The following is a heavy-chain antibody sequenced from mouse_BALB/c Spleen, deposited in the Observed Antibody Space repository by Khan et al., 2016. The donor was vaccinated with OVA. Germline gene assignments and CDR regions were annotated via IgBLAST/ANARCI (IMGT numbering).Heavy chain of an antibody. J-gene: IGHJ4*01. CDR1: GFSLTNYG. CDR3: ARQPYYHYYVMDY. V-gene: IGHV2-6-1*01. CDR2: IWSDGST. D-gene: IGHD2-10*01. Sequence: VQLVESGPGLVAPSQSLSITCTISGFSLTNYGVHWVRQPPGKGLEWLVVIWSDGSTTYNSDITSRLSISKDNSKSQVFLKMNSLQTDDTAMYYCARQPYYHYYVMDYWGQGTSVTVSS.